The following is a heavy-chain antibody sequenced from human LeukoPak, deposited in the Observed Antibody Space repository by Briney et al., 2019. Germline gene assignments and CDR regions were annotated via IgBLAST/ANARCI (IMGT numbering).Heavy chain of an antibody. CDR2: IHYSGIT. CDR1: GGSIISSLYR. CDR3: ANYDSSGYYTFAF. D-gene: IGHD3-22*01. J-gene: IGHJ4*02. V-gene: IGHV4-31*03. Sequence: SETLSLTCTVSGGSIISSLYRWGWIRQHPGEGLEWIGYIHYSGITYYNPSLKSRVTISVATSKNQFSLKLTSVTAADTAVYYCANYDSSGYYTFAFWGQGTLVTVSS.